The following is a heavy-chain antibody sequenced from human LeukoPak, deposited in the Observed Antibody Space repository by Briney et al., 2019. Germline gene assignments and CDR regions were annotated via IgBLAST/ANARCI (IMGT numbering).Heavy chain of an antibody. CDR2: ISSSSYI. CDR3: ARDARGMVRGVIDY. J-gene: IGHJ4*02. V-gene: IGHV3-21*01. CDR1: GFTFSSYS. Sequence: GGSLRLSCAASGFTFSSYSMNWVRQAPGKGLEWVSSISSSSYIYYADSVKGRFTISRDNAKNSLYLQMNSLRAEDTAVYYCARDARGMVRGVIDYWGQGTLVTVSS. D-gene: IGHD3-10*01.